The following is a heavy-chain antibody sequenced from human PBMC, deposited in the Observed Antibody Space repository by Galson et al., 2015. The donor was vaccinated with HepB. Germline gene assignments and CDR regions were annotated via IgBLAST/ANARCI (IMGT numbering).Heavy chain of an antibody. CDR3: AKVRDSSNLEVGVFDY. V-gene: IGHV3-23*01. Sequence: SLRLSCAASGFTFSSYAMSWVRQAPGKGLEWVSAISGSGGSTYYADSVKGRFTISRDNSKNTLYLQMNSLRAEDTAVYYCAKVRDSSNLEVGVFDYWGQGTLVTVSS. D-gene: IGHD3-22*01. CDR2: ISGSGGST. CDR1: GFTFSSYA. J-gene: IGHJ4*02.